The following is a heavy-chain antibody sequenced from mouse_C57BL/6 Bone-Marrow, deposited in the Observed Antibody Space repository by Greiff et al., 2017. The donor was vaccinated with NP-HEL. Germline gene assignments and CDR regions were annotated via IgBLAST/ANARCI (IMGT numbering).Heavy chain of an antibody. CDR1: FSTFPLSF. CDR3: ARGDFYYDYDGHWYFDV. D-gene: IGHD2-4*01. J-gene: IGHJ1*03. V-gene: IGHV1-72*01. Sequence: QVNVKQPGAELVPPFASVTLSCKACFSTFPLSFLPFFPPFLFLFLSFLFLLDPPFLGTKYNEKFKSKATLTVDKPSSTAYMQLSSLTAEDSAVYYCARGDFYYDYDGHWYFDVWGTGTTVTGSS. CDR2: LDPPFLGT.